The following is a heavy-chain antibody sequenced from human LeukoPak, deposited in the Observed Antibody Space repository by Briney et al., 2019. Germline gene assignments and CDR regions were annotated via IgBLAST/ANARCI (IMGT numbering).Heavy chain of an antibody. J-gene: IGHJ4*02. CDR3: ARGISGWIFDY. V-gene: IGHV3-11*01. D-gene: IGHD6-19*01. CDR1: GFTFSDYY. CDR2: ITTSGNTI. Sequence: GGSLRPSCAASGFTFSDYYMTWIRQAPGKGLEWVSYITTSGNTIRYADSVKGRFTISRDNSKNTLYLQMNSLRAEDTAVYYCARGISGWIFDYWGQGTLVTVSS.